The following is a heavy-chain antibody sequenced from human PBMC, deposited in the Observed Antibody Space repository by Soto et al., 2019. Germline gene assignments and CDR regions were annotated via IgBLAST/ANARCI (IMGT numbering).Heavy chain of an antibody. CDR2: IWYDGSNK. J-gene: IGHJ4*02. CDR3: ARKGSVATTENFDY. D-gene: IGHD1-26*01. V-gene: IGHV3-33*01. CDR1: GFTFSSYG. Sequence: GSLRLSCAASGFTFSSYGMHWVRQAPGKGLEWVAVIWYDGSNKYYADSVKGRFTISRDNSKNTLYLQMNSLRAEDTAVYYCARKGSVATTENFDYWGQGTLVTVSS.